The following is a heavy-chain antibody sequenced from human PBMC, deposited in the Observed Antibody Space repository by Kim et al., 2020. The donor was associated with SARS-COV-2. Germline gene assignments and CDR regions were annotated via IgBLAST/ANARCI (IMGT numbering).Heavy chain of an antibody. V-gene: IGHV1-46*01. CDR2: INPSGAIT. CDR1: GYTFINYY. CDR3: ARDFRRGCDD. Sequence: ASVKVSCKASGYTFINYYIHWLRQAPGQGLEWMGIINPSGAITTYAQKFQGRVTMTRDTSTNTVYMELSSLRSEDTAVNYGARDFRRGCDDWGQGT. D-gene: IGHD3-10*01. J-gene: IGHJ4*02.